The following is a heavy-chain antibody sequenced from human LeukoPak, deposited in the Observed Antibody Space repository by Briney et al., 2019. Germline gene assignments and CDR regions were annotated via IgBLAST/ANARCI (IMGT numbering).Heavy chain of an antibody. J-gene: IGHJ4*02. CDR1: GFTFSSYS. CDR3: ARDSVTNLPEGNFDY. V-gene: IGHV3-21*01. Sequence: GGSLRLSCAASGFTFSSYSMNWVRKAPGKGLEWVSSISSSSSYIYYADSVKGRFTISRDNAKNSLYLQMNSLRAEDTAVYYCARDSVTNLPEGNFDYWGQGTLVTVSS. D-gene: IGHD4-11*01. CDR2: ISSSSSYI.